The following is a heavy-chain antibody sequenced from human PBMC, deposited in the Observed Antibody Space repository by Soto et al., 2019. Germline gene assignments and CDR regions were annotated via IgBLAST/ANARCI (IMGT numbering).Heavy chain of an antibody. Sequence: GGSLRLSCAASGFTFSSYGMHWVRQAPGKGLEWVAVISYDGSNKYYADSVKGRFTISRDNSKNTLYLQMNSLRAEDTAVYYCAKEPPYGDYQFDYWGREPWSPSPQ. CDR2: ISYDGSNK. CDR1: GFTFSSYG. D-gene: IGHD4-17*01. J-gene: IGHJ4*02. CDR3: AKEPPYGDYQFDY. V-gene: IGHV3-30*18.